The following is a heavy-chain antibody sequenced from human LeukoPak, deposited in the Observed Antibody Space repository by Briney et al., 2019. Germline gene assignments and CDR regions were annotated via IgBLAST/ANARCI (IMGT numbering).Heavy chain of an antibody. J-gene: IGHJ4*02. V-gene: IGHV3-30*18. CDR3: AKDRYSYAFEYSDS. CDR2: ISNDGSKK. Sequence: GGSLRLSCAASGFTFSSYGMHWVRQAPGKGLDWVAVISNDGSKKYYADSVKGRFTISRDNSKNTLPLQVSSLRTEDTAVYYCAKDRYSYAFEYSDSWGQGTLVTVSS. CDR1: GFTFSSYG. D-gene: IGHD5-18*01.